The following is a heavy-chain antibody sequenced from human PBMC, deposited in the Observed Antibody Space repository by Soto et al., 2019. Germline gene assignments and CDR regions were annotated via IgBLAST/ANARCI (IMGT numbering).Heavy chain of an antibody. D-gene: IGHD3-10*01. Sequence: PGGSLRLSCAASGFTFDDYAMHWVRQAPGKGLEWVSGISWNSGSIGYADSVKGRFTISRDNAKNSLYLQMNSLRAEDTALYYCAKDIGYGSGSYYYGMDVWGQGTKVTVSS. J-gene: IGHJ6*02. CDR3: AKDIGYGSGSYYYGMDV. V-gene: IGHV3-9*01. CDR1: GFTFDDYA. CDR2: ISWNSGSI.